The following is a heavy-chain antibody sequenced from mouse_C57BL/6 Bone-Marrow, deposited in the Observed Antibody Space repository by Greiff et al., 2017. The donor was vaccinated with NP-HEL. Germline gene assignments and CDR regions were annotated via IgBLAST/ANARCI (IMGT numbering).Heavy chain of an antibody. V-gene: IGHV1-76*01. D-gene: IGHD1-1*01. Sequence: VQLVESGAELVRPGASVKLSCKASGYTFTDYYINWVKQRPGQGLEWIARIYPGSGNTYYNEKFKGKATLTAEKSSSTAYMQLSSLTSEDSAVYSCASTGNYYGSSDDFGDRGQGTTLTVSS. CDR2: IYPGSGNT. CDR1: GYTFTDYY. CDR3: ASTGNYYGSSDDFGD. J-gene: IGHJ2*01.